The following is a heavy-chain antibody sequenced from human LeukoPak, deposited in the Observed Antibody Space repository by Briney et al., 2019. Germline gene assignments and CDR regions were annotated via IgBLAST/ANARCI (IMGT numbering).Heavy chain of an antibody. V-gene: IGHV4-61*02. J-gene: IGHJ4*02. CDR1: GGSISSGSYY. D-gene: IGHD4-23*01. CDR3: ARDRWEPSPLPFD. Sequence: PTETLSLTCTVSGGSISSGSYYWSWIRQPAGKGLEWIGRIYTSGSTNCNPSLKSRVTISVDTSKNQFSLKLSSVTAADTAVYYCARDRWEPSPLPFDWGQGTLVTVSS. CDR2: IYTSGST.